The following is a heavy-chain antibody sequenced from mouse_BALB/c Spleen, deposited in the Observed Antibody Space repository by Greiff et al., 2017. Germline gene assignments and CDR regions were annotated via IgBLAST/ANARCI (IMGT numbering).Heavy chain of an antibody. J-gene: IGHJ2*01. Sequence: VQLKESGPGLVKPSQSLSLTCSVTGYSITSGYYWNWLRQFPGHKLEWMGYISYDGSNNYNPSLKNRISITRDTSKNQFFLNLNSVTTEDTATSCCARDDYYDYDAGYYFDYWGPGTTLTGSS. D-gene: IGHD2-4*01. CDR2: ISYDGSN. V-gene: IGHV3-6*02. CDR3: ARDDYYDYDAGYYFDY. CDR1: GYSITSGYY.